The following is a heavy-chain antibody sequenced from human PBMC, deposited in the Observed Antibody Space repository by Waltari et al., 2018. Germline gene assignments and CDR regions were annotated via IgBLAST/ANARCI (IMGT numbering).Heavy chain of an antibody. V-gene: IGHV1-69*01. CDR2: IIPIFGTA. CDR3: ARMYHYYGSGSYYAYYYYMDV. CDR1: GGTFSSYA. D-gene: IGHD3-10*01. Sequence: QVQLVQSGAEVKKPGSSVKVSCKASGGTFSSYAISWVRQAPGQGLEWMGGIIPIFGTANYAQKFQGGVTITADESTSTAYMELSSLRSEDTAVYYCARMYHYYGSGSYYAYYYYMDVWGKGTTVTVSS. J-gene: IGHJ6*03.